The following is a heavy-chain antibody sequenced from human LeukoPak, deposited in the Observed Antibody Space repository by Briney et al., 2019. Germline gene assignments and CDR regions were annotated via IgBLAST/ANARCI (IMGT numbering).Heavy chain of an antibody. J-gene: IGHJ3*02. D-gene: IGHD6-19*01. CDR2: IYYSGST. CDR1: GGSISSSTYY. CDR3: ARLASSGSGAFDI. V-gene: IGHV4-39*01. Sequence: PSETLSLTCTVSGGSISSSTYYWGGIRQPPGKGLEWIGIIYYSGSTYYNPSLKSRVAISVDTSKNQFSLKLSSVTAADTAVYYCARLASSGSGAFDIWGQGTMVTVSS.